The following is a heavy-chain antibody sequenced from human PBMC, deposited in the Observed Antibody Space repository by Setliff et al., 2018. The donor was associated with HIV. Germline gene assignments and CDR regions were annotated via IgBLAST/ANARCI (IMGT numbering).Heavy chain of an antibody. Sequence: SETLSLTCTVCGDSINSGSYYWSWIRQPAGEGLEWIGHIFTSGSTTYNPSLKSRVSISLDTSKNQFSLKLSSVTAADTAVYYCARDYGANWGSLDDAFESWGPGTTVTVSS. J-gene: IGHJ3*01. V-gene: IGHV4-61*09. CDR1: GDSINSGSYY. CDR3: ARDYGANWGSLDDAFES. CDR2: IFTSGST. D-gene: IGHD7-27*01.